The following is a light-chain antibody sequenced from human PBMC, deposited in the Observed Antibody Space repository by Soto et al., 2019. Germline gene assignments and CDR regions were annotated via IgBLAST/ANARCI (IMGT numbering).Light chain of an antibody. CDR3: QQYHLWPLT. V-gene: IGKV3-15*01. CDR2: DAS. J-gene: IGKJ4*01. Sequence: EIVLTQSPATLSVSPGERATLSCTASQSISGHLDWYQQKPGQVPRLLIYDASTRATGIPDRFSSSGSGAEFTLTISSLQSEDFAVYYCQQYHLWPLTFGGGTKVEIK. CDR1: QSISGH.